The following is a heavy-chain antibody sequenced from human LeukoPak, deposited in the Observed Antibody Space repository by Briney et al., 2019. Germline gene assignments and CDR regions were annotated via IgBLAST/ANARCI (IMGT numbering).Heavy chain of an antibody. CDR3: ARVASRRYYGSGSYRVDY. J-gene: IGHJ4*02. CDR1: GGSFSGYY. Sequence: PSETLSLTRAVYGGSFSGYYWSWIRQPPGKGLEWIGEINHSGSTNYNPSLKSRVTMSVDTSKNQFSLKLSSVTAADTAVYYCARVASRRYYGSGSYRVDYWGQGTLVTVSS. D-gene: IGHD3-10*01. CDR2: INHSGST. V-gene: IGHV4-34*01.